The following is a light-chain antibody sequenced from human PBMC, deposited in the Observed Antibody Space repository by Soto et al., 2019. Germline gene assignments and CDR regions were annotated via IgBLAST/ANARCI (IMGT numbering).Light chain of an antibody. Sequence: ESVWTKSPATLSLSPGEGATVSRGASQSVSSYLAWYQQKPGQAPRLLIYDASARATGIPDRFSGSGSGTDFTLTISRLEPEDFAGYYCQQQGRSWITLGQGTRLEI. J-gene: IGKJ5*01. CDR3: QQQGRSWIT. V-gene: IGKV3-11*01. CDR1: QSVSSY. CDR2: DAS.